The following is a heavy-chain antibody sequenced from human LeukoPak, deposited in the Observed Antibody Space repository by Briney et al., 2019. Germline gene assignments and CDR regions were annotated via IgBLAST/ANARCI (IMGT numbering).Heavy chain of an antibody. CDR1: GFTFSSYT. Sequence: GRSLRLSCAAFGFTFSSYTLHWVRQAPGKGLEWVANIKQDGSEEYYVDSVKGRFTISRDNAKNSLYLQMNSLRAEDTAVYYCARVIGGGGFEAFDIWGQGTMVTVSS. V-gene: IGHV3-7*01. CDR2: IKQDGSEE. D-gene: IGHD3-16*01. J-gene: IGHJ3*02. CDR3: ARVIGGGGFEAFDI.